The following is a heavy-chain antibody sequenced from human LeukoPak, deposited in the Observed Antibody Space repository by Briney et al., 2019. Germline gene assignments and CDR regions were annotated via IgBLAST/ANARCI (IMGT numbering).Heavy chain of an antibody. D-gene: IGHD4-17*01. CDR2: IKQDGSEK. V-gene: IGHV3-7*01. CDR3: ARDLPADYGDYGFDY. CDR1: GFTFSSYW. Sequence: GGSLRLSCAASGFTFSSYWMSWVRQAPGKGLEWVANIKQDGSEKYYVDSVKGRFTISRDNAKNSLYLRMNSLRAEDTAVYYCARDLPADYGDYGFDYWGQGTLVTVSS. J-gene: IGHJ4*02.